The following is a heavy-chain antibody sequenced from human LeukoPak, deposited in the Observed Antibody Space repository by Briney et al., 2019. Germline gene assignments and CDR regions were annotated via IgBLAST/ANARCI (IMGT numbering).Heavy chain of an antibody. CDR3: ARPRQYYDFWSGYYKNYYYGMDV. CDR2: IKTDGSEK. Sequence: GGSLRLSCEASGFTFSSYWMSWVRQAPGKGLEWVANIKTDGSEKYYVDSVKGRFTISRDNAKNSLYLQMNSLRDEDTAVYYCARPRQYYDFWSGYYKNYYYGMDVWGQGTTVTVSS. V-gene: IGHV3-7*01. D-gene: IGHD3-3*01. CDR1: GFTFSSYW. J-gene: IGHJ6*02.